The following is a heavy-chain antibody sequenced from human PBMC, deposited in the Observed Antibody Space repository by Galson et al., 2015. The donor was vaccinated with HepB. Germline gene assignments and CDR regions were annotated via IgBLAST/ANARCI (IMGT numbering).Heavy chain of an antibody. D-gene: IGHD5-18*01. CDR3: VTGGYFLDY. J-gene: IGHJ4*02. CDR2: IKSKVDGGTI. CDR1: GFTFSNAW. Sequence: SLRLSCATSGFTFSNAWMNWVRQAPGKGLEWVGRIKSKVDGGTIDYAAPVKGRLTISRDDAKKTLYLQMNSLKTEDTAVYYCVTGGYFLDYWGQGTLVTVSS. V-gene: IGHV3-15*07.